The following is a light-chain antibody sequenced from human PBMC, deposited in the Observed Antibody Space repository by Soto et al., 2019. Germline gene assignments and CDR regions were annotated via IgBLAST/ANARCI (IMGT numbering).Light chain of an antibody. CDR1: VGFYGL. CDR3: SSYAGSNNFV. V-gene: IGLV2-23*02. Sequence: QSVLTQPASVSGSPGQSITMSCTDVGFYGLVSWYQQHPGKVPKLMIYDVSKRPSGVSERFSGSKSGNTASLTVSGLRAEDEADYYCSSYAGSNNFVFGSGTKVTVL. CDR2: DVS. J-gene: IGLJ1*01.